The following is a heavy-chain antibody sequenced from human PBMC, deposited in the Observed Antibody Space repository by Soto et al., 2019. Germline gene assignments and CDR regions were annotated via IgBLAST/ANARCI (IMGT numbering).Heavy chain of an antibody. V-gene: IGHV4-34*01. D-gene: IGHD6-13*01. CDR3: AREWGYSRSVRYYYMDF. CDR1: GGSFSGYY. Sequence: PSETLSLTCAVYGGSFSGYYWSWIRQPPGKGLEWIGEINHSGSTNYNPSLKSRVTISVDTSKNQFSLKLSSVTAADTAVYYCAREWGYSRSVRYYYMDFWGKGTTVTVSS. J-gene: IGHJ6*03. CDR2: INHSGST.